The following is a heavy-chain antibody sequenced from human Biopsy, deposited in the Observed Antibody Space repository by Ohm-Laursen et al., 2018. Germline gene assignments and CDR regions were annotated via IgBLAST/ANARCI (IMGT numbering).Heavy chain of an antibody. CDR1: GGSISGSS. CDR2: ISYSRDT. D-gene: IGHD6-19*01. J-gene: IGHJ3*02. Sequence: TLSLTCTASGGSISGSSWSWIRQAPGKGLEWIGYISYSRDTNYNPSLKSRITISVDTSKNQFSLKLTSVTAADTAVYYCAKHGSGWTGDDAFHIWGQGTMVTVSS. V-gene: IGHV4-59*08. CDR3: AKHGSGWTGDDAFHI.